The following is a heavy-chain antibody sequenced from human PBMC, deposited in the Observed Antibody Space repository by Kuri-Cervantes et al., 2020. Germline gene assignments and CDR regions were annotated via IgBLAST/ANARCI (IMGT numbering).Heavy chain of an antibody. CDR1: GGSVSSGSYY. CDR3: ARAGRGLSGYHHYYYGMDV. CDR2: IYYSGST. Sequence: SETLSLTCTVSGGSVSSGSYYWSWIRQPPGKGLEWIGYIYYSGSTNYNPSLKSRVTISVDTSKNQFSLKLSSVTAADTAVYYCARAGRGLSGYHHYYYGMDVWGQGTTVTVSS. D-gene: IGHD3-22*01. J-gene: IGHJ6*02. V-gene: IGHV4-61*01.